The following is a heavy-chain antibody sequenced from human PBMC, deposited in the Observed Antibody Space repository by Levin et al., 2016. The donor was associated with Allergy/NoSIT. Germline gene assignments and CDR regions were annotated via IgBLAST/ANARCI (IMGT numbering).Heavy chain of an antibody. CDR2: ISSSSSYK. V-gene: IGHV3-21*05. J-gene: IGHJ4*02. Sequence: VRQAPGKGLEWVSYISSSSSYKNYGDSVKGRFSISRDNSKNMLYLQMNSLRTEDTAVYYCARAFLWSPDGYLLGWFDYWGQGTLVTVSS. D-gene: IGHD5-24*01. CDR3: ARAFLWSPDGYLLGWFDY.